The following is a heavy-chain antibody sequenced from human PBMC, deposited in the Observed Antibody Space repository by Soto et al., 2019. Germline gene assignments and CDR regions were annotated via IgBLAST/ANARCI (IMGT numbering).Heavy chain of an antibody. J-gene: IGHJ4*02. V-gene: IGHV4-34*01. D-gene: IGHD3-10*01. CDR1: GGSFSGYY. Sequence: QVQLQQWGAGLLKPSETLSLTCAVYGGSFSGYYWSWIRQPPGKGLGWIGEINDSGSTNYNPSLKSRVTISVDTSKNQFSLKLSSVTAADTAVYYCARGREVTMVRGARYFDYWGQGTLVTVSS. CDR2: INDSGST. CDR3: ARGREVTMVRGARYFDY.